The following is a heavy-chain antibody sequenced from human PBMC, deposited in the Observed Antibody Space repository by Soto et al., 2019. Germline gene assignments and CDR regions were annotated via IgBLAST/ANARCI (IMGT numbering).Heavy chain of an antibody. D-gene: IGHD3-22*01. J-gene: IGHJ4*02. V-gene: IGHV1-69*06. CDR3: ARAVYYYDSSGYTPPYYFDY. CDR2: IIPIFGTA. Sequence: SVKVSCKASGGTFSSYAISWVRQAPGQGLEWMGGIIPIFGTANYAQKFQGRVTITADKSTSTAYMELSSLRSEDTAVYYCARAVYYYDSSGYTPPYYFDYGGREPWSPSPQ. CDR1: GGTFSSYA.